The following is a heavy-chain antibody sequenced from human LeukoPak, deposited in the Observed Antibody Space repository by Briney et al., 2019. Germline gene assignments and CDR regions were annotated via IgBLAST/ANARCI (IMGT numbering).Heavy chain of an antibody. D-gene: IGHD2-2*01. J-gene: IGHJ4*02. V-gene: IGHV3-7*04. CDR1: EFTFSTYW. CDR2: IKQDGSEK. CDR3: ARGGYQLLWY. Sequence: GGSLRLSCAASEFTFSTYWMSWVRQAPGTGLEWVASIKQDGSEKSYVDSVKGRFTISGDNAKNSLYLQMNSLRAEDTAVYYCARGGYQLLWYWGQGTLVTVSS.